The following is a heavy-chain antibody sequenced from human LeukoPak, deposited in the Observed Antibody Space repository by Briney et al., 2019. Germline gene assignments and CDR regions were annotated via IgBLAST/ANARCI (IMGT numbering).Heavy chain of an antibody. V-gene: IGHV4-4*02. CDR2: MYLSGTT. J-gene: IGHJ4*02. CDR3: ARASRVSGYTYGPHDY. D-gene: IGHD5-18*01. CDR1: GDSINSLDL. Sequence: SGTLSLTCTVSGDSINSLDLWSWVRQPPGKGLEWIGEMYLSGTTHSNPSVKSRVTISIDKSKNQFFLNLSSVTAADTAMYYCARASRVSGYTYGPHDYWGQGTLVTVSS.